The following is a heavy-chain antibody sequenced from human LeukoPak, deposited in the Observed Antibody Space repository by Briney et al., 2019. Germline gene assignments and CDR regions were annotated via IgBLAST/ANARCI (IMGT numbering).Heavy chain of an antibody. CDR2: IYYSGST. V-gene: IGHV4-59*01. J-gene: IGHJ6*02. CDR3: ARDLPYGDYSYGMDV. CDR1: GGSISSYY. Sequence: SGTLSLTCTVSGGSISSYYWSWIRQPPGKGLEWIGYIYYSGSTNYNPSLKSRVTISVDTSKNQFSLKLSSVTAADTAVYYCARDLPYGDYSYGMDVWGQGTTVTVSS. D-gene: IGHD4-17*01.